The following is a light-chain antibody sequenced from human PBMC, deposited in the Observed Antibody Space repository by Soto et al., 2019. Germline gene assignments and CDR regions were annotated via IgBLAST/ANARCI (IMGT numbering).Light chain of an antibody. Sequence: DIVMTQSPDSLAVSLGERATINCKSSQSVLYSSNNKNYLAWYQQKPGQPPKLLIYWASTRESGVPDRFSGSGSGTDFTLTISSLQAEDVAVHYCQQYYSTPYTFGQGTKLAIK. CDR2: WAS. CDR3: QQYYSTPYT. J-gene: IGKJ2*01. V-gene: IGKV4-1*01. CDR1: QSVLYSSNNKNY.